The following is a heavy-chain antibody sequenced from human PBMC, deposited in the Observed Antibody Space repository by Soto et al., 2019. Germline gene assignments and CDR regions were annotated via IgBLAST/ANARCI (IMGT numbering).Heavy chain of an antibody. CDR2: INAGNGNT. Sequence: ASVKVSCKASGYTFTSYAMHWVRQAPGQRLEWMGWINAGNGNTKYSQKFQGRVTITRDTSASTAYMELSSLRSEDTAVYYCARDTLPVLLWFGHPSDGYNWFDPWGQGTLVTVSS. D-gene: IGHD3-10*01. V-gene: IGHV1-3*01. CDR1: GYTFTSYA. J-gene: IGHJ5*02. CDR3: ARDTLPVLLWFGHPSDGYNWFDP.